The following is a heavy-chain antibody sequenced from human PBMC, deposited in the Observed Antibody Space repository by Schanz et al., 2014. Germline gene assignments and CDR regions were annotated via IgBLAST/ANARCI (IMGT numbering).Heavy chain of an antibody. Sequence: EVQLVESGGGLVQPGGSLTLSCAASGITFSSYLMSWVRQAPGKGLEWVSGIGGSGGSTDYADSVKGRFTISRDNSKNTVHLQMNSLRAEDTAVYFGAKDRWRATVMVDAFDIWGQGTKVTVSS. D-gene: IGHD4-4*01. CDR3: AKDRWRATVMVDAFDI. CDR1: GITFSSYL. CDR2: IGGSGGST. J-gene: IGHJ3*02. V-gene: IGHV3-23*04.